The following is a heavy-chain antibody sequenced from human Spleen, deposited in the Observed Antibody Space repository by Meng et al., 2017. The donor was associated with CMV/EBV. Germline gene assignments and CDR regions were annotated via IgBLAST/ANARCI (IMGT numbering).Heavy chain of an antibody. D-gene: IGHD6-19*01. CDR2: INPNSGGT. Sequence: ASVKVSCKASGYTFTGYYMHWVRQAPGQGLEWMGWINPNSGGTNYAQKFQGRVTMTRDTSISTAYMELSRLRSDDTAVYYCSRGMYSSGPADYWGQGTLVTVSS. CDR1: GYTFTGYY. V-gene: IGHV1-2*02. CDR3: SRGMYSSGPADY. J-gene: IGHJ4*02.